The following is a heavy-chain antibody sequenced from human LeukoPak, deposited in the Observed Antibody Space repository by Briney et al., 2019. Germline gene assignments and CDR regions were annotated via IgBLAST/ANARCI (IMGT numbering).Heavy chain of an antibody. D-gene: IGHD1-14*01. CDR1: GFTFSSFA. J-gene: IGHJ1*01. CDR2: ISDDGNNN. V-gene: IGHV3-30-3*01. CDR3: ATRPGSQSLPGAEFLQH. Sequence: GGSLRLSCAASGFTFSSFAMDWVRQAPGKGLEWVAVISDDGNNNYYADFVKGRFTISRDNSKNTMYLQMNRLRTEDTAVYYCATRPGSQSLPGAEFLQHWGQGTLVTVSS.